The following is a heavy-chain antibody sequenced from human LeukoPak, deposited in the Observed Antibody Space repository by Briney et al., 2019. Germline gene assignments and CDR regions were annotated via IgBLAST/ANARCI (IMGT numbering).Heavy chain of an antibody. D-gene: IGHD2-2*01. J-gene: IGHJ5*02. V-gene: IGHV4-34*01. CDR2: INHSGST. CDR1: GGSFSGYY. Sequence: PSETLSLTCAVYGGSFSGYYWSWIRQPPGKGLEWIGEINHSGSTNYNPSLKSRVTISVDTSKNQFSLKLSSVTAADTAVYYCARSSDQLPFRWFDPWGQGTLVTVSS. CDR3: ARSSDQLPFRWFDP.